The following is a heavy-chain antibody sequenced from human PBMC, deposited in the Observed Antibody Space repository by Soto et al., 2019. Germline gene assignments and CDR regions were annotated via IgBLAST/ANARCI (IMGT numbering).Heavy chain of an antibody. CDR1: GGTFSSYT. CDR2: IIPILGIA. CDR3: ARSAGGTPT. V-gene: IGHV1-69*02. Sequence: QVQLVQSGAEVKKPGSSVKVSCKASGGTFSSYTISWVRQAPGQGLEWMGRIIPILGIANYAQKGQGRVTITADKPTSTAYMELSSLRSEDTAVYYCARSAGGTPTWGQGTLVTVSS. D-gene: IGHD6-13*01. J-gene: IGHJ5*02.